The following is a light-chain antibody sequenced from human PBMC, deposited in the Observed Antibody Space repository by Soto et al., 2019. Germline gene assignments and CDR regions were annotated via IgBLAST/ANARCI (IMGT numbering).Light chain of an antibody. CDR3: QHDNGFPFT. CDR1: QGISSW. CDR2: AAS. V-gene: IGKV1-12*01. J-gene: IGKJ3*01. Sequence: DSQMTQSPSSVSASVGDRVTITCRASQGISSWLAWYQQKPGTAPKILIYAASSLQSGVPLSFSCSQSGTDFAITISSLQREDFASYYCQHDNGFPFTLGPGSKVDI.